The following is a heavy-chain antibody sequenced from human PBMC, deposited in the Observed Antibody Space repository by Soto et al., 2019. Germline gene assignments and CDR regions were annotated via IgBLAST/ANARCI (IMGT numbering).Heavy chain of an antibody. V-gene: IGHV3-30-3*01. CDR3: ARGVLGGYDFWSGYYPLGYYYYGMDV. CDR1: GFTFSSYA. D-gene: IGHD3-3*01. Sequence: GGSLRLSCAASGFTFSSYAMHWVRQAPGKGLEWVAVISYDGSNKYYADSVKGRFTISRDNSKNTLYLQMNSLRAEDTAVYYCARGVLGGYDFWSGYYPLGYYYYGMDVWGQGTTVTVSS. J-gene: IGHJ6*02. CDR2: ISYDGSNK.